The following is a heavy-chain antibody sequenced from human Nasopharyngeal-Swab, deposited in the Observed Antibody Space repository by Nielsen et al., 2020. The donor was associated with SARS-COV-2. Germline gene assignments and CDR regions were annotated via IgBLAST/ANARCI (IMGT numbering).Heavy chain of an antibody. CDR3: ARHPDYGDSLDY. D-gene: IGHD4-17*01. V-gene: IGHV3-48*02. J-gene: IGHJ4*02. Sequence: GGSLRLSCAGSGFIFSNYGMNWVRPAPGKGLEWLAYISPGSSTIYYADSVRGRFTISRDSANNSLNLQMSRLRHEDTAIYYCARHPDYGDSLDYWGPGTLVAVSS. CDR1: GFIFSNYG. CDR2: ISPGSSTI.